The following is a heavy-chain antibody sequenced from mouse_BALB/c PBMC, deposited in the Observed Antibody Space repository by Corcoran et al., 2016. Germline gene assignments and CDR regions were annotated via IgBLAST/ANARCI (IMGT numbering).Heavy chain of an antibody. D-gene: IGHD2-4*01. CDR3: ARRYYDYDYWYFDV. Sequence: QIQLVQSGPELKKPGETVKISCKASGYTFTNYGMNWVKQAPGKGLKWMGWINTYTGEPTYADDFKGRFAFSLETSASTAYLQINNLKNEDTATYFCARRYYDYDYWYFDVWGAGTTVTVSS. V-gene: IGHV9-3-1*01. J-gene: IGHJ1*01. CDR2: INTYTGEP. CDR1: GYTFTNYG.